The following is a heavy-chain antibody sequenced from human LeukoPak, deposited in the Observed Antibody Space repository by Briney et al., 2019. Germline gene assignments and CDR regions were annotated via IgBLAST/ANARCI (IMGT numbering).Heavy chain of an antibody. CDR1: GGSFSGYY. D-gene: IGHD3-22*01. J-gene: IGHJ4*02. Sequence: PSETLSLTCAVYGGSFSGYYWSWIRQPPGKGLEGIGEINHSGSTNYNPSLKSRVTISVDTSKNQFSLKLSSVTAADTAVYYCARALRKYYYDSSGYYYFDYWGQGTLVTVSS. V-gene: IGHV4-34*01. CDR2: INHSGST. CDR3: ARALRKYYYDSSGYYYFDY.